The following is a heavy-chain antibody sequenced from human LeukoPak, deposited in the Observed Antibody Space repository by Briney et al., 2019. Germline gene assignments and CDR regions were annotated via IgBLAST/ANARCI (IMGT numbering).Heavy chain of an antibody. CDR3: APVQWLADTWGC. Sequence: SETLSLTCTVSGGSISTSRYYWGWIRQPPGKGLEWIGSIYYSGNTYYNPSLKSRVTISLDTSKNQFSLKLTSVTAADTAVYYCAPVQWLADTWGCWGQGTLVTVSS. D-gene: IGHD6-19*01. CDR1: GGSISTSRYY. CDR2: IYYSGNT. J-gene: IGHJ4*02. V-gene: IGHV4-39*01.